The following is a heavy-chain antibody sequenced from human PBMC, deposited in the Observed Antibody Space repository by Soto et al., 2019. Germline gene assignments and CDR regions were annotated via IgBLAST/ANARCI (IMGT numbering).Heavy chain of an antibody. CDR3: ARASWGYSSSSFALDI. V-gene: IGHV4-38-2*01. CDR2: IYHSGST. D-gene: IGHD6-13*01. CDR1: GYSISSGYY. Sequence: PSETLSLTCAVSGYSISSGYYWGWIRQPPGKGLEWIGSIYHSGSTYYSPSLKSRVTISVDTSKNQFSLKLSSVTAADTAVYYCARASWGYSSSSFALDIWGQGTMVS. J-gene: IGHJ3*02.